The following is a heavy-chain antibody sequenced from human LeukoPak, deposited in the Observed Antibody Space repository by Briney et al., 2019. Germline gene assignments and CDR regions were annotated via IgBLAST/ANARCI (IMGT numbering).Heavy chain of an antibody. D-gene: IGHD1-26*01. CDR1: GFRFPSYS. CDR3: ARDLGWYYFDY. CDR2: ISSSSDYM. Sequence: GGSLRLSCVASGFRFPSYSLSWVRQAPGKGLEWASYISSSSDYMYYADTVQGRFTISRDNAKNSLYLQMDSLRAEDTAVYYCARDLGWYYFDYWGQGTLVTVSS. V-gene: IGHV3-21*01. J-gene: IGHJ4*02.